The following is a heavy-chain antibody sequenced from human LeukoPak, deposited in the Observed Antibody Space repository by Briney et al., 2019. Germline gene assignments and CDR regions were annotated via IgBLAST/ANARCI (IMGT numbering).Heavy chain of an antibody. J-gene: IGHJ3*02. D-gene: IGHD5-24*01. CDR3: ARDGRVEMASIRGGFYI. CDR1: GITFNSYT. CDR2: ISSISSYI. Sequence: PGGSLRLSWAASGITFNSYTMNWVRQAPGKGLEWVSSISSISSYIYYAASVKGRFTISRENAKNSLYLQMTGLRAEDTAWYYFARDGRVEMASIRGGFYIWGQGTMVTVSS. V-gene: IGHV3-21*04.